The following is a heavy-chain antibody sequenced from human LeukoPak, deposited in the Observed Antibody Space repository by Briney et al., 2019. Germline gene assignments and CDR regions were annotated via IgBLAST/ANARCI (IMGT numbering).Heavy chain of an antibody. CDR2: IYYSGST. D-gene: IGHD3-22*01. J-gene: IGHJ4*02. CDR1: GGSISSSSYY. CDR3: ATYDRVLGFDY. V-gene: IGHV4-39*07. Sequence: SETLSLTCTVSGGSISSSSYYWGWIRQPPGKGLEWIGSIYYSGSTYYNPSLKSRVTISVDTSKNQFSLKLSSVTAADTAVYYCATYDRVLGFDYWGQGTLVTVSS.